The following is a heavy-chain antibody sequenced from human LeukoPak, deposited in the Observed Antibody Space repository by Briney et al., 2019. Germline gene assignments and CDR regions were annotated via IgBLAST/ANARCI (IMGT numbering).Heavy chain of an antibody. V-gene: IGHV3-21*01. CDR3: ARADRSPFDY. Sequence: GGSLRLSCAASGFTFSSYSMNWVRQAPGKGLEWVSSISTTSSYIYYADSVKGRFTISRDNAKNSLYLQMNSLRAEDTAVYYCARADRSPFDYWGQGTLVTVSS. J-gene: IGHJ4*01. CDR2: ISTTSSYI. CDR1: GFTFSSYS.